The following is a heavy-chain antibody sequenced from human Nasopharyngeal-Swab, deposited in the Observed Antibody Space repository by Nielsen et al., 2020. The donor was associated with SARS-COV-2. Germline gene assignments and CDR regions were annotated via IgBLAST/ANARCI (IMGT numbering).Heavy chain of an antibody. D-gene: IGHD4-17*01. Sequence: ASVKVSCKASGYTFTSYYMHWVRQAPGQGLEWMGIINPSGGSTSYAQKFQGRVTITRDTSASTAYMELSSLRSEDTAVYYCARRGTTAARGGFDPWGQGTLVTVSS. J-gene: IGHJ5*02. CDR2: INPSGGST. CDR1: GYTFTSYY. V-gene: IGHV1-46*01. CDR3: ARRGTTAARGGFDP.